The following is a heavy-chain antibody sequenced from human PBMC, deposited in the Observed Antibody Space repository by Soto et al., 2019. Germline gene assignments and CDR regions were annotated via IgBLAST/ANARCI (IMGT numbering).Heavy chain of an antibody. V-gene: IGHV4-59*01. CDR3: ARDNGYSYGYTLDH. D-gene: IGHD5-18*01. CDR2: IYYSGST. CDR1: GGTISSWY. Sequence: SETLSLTCTVSGGTISSWYWSWIRQPPGKGLEWIGYIYYSGSTNYNPSLKSRVTISVDTSKNQFSLKLSSVTAADTAVYYCARDNGYSYGYTLDHWGQGTLVTVSS. J-gene: IGHJ4*02.